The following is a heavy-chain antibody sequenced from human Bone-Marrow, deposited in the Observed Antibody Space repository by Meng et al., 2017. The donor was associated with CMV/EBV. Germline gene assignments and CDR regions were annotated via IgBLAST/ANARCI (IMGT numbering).Heavy chain of an antibody. CDR3: ALVNYYYGMDV. J-gene: IGHJ6*02. Sequence: GGTLRLSCAASGFTFSSYWMSWVRQAPGKGLEWVANIKQDGSEKYYVDSVKGRFTISRDNAKNSLYLQMNSLRAEDTAVYYCALVNYYYGMDVWGQGTTVTVSS. V-gene: IGHV3-7*01. D-gene: IGHD3-10*01. CDR2: IKQDGSEK. CDR1: GFTFSSYW.